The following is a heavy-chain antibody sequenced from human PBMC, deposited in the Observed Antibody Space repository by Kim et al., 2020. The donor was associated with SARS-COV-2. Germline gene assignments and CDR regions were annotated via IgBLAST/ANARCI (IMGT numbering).Heavy chain of an antibody. V-gene: IGHV1-18*01. J-gene: IGHJ6*02. CDR2: ISAYNGNT. D-gene: IGHD4-17*01. Sequence: ASVKVSCKASGYTFTSYGISWVRQAPGQGLEWMGWISAYNGNTNYAQKLQGRVTMTTDTSTSTAYMELRSLRSDDTAVYYCARVARTVTNFDYYYYGMDVWGQGTTVTVSS. CDR3: ARVARTVTNFDYYYYGMDV. CDR1: GYTFTSYG.